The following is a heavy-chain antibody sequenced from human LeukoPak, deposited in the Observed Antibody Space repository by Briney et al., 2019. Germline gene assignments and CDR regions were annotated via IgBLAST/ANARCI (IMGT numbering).Heavy chain of an antibody. CDR3: ASGVHLNIVVVPAAMWAS. V-gene: IGHV1-69*01. CDR1: GGTFSSYA. CDR2: IILIFGTA. Sequence: EGSVTVSCKASGGTFSSYAISWVRQAPGQGLEWMGGIILIFGTANYAQKFQGRVTITADESTSTAYMELSSLRSEDTAVYYCASGVHLNIVVVPAAMWASWGQGTLVTVSS. D-gene: IGHD2-2*01. J-gene: IGHJ5*02.